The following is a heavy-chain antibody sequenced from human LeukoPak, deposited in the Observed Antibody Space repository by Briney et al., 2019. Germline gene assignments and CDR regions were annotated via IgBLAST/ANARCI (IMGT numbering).Heavy chain of an antibody. D-gene: IGHD3-3*01. CDR3: AKPLGVVWDYYYMDV. J-gene: IGHJ6*03. Sequence: GGSLRLSCEASGFIFSDYNMNWVRQAPGKGLEWLSYIDSSSSTIYYADFVKGRFAISRDNAKNTLYLQMNSLRAEDTAVYYCAKPLGVVWDYYYMDVWGKGTTVIVSS. CDR1: GFIFSDYN. V-gene: IGHV3-48*04. CDR2: IDSSSSTI.